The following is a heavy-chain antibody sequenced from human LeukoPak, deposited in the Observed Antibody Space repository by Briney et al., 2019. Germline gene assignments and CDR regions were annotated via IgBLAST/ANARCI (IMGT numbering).Heavy chain of an antibody. Sequence: TGGSLRLPCAASGFTFSTYSMSWVRQAPGKGLEWVSVIYSGGSTYYADSVKGRFTISRDNSKNTLYLQMNSLRAEDTAVYYCASSSAGDLDYWGQGTLVTVSS. D-gene: IGHD6-19*01. CDR2: IYSGGST. CDR1: GFTFSTYS. V-gene: IGHV3-53*01. CDR3: ASSSAGDLDY. J-gene: IGHJ4*02.